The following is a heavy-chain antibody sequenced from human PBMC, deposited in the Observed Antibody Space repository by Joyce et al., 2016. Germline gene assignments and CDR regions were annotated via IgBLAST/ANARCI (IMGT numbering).Heavy chain of an antibody. V-gene: IGHV3-15*01. J-gene: IGHJ3*01. CDR2: VKSKSQGWTT. Sequence: EVQLVESGGGLVKPGGSLRLSCAASGFSFRNAWVTWVRQAPGKGLAWVCRVKSKSQGWTTDYAAPVKGRFTISRDDSRDTAYLQMNSLKSEDTGVYFCVTGLCIGTACHWDDAFDVWGQGTMVTVSS. CDR3: VTGLCIGTACHWDDAFDV. D-gene: IGHD2-2*01. CDR1: GFSFRNAW.